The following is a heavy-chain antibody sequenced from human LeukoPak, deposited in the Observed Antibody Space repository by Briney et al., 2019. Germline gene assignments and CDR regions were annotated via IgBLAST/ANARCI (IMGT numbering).Heavy chain of an antibody. CDR1: GYTFTGYY. J-gene: IGHJ4*02. CDR2: INPNRGGT. CDR3: ARSVVGATWVDY. V-gene: IGHV1-2*02. Sequence: ASVKVSCKASGYTFTGYYMHWARQAPGQGLEWMGWINPNRGGTNYAQKFQGRVTMTRDTSISTAYMELSRLRSDDTAVYYCARSVVGATWVDYWGQGTLVTVSS. D-gene: IGHD1-26*01.